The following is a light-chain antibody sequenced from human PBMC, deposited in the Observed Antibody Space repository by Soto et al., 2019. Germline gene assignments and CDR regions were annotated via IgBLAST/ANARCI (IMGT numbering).Light chain of an antibody. CDR2: GAS. J-gene: IGKJ1*01. V-gene: IGKV3-15*01. CDR1: QSVSLS. CDR3: QQYHIWPSWT. Sequence: EIVLTQSPATLSVSLGHSATLSCRASQSVSLSLAWYQMRPGQPPRLLMYGASTRATDIPARFSGSGSGTDFTLTSSSLQSEEFAVYFCQQYHIWPSWTFGQGTKVELK.